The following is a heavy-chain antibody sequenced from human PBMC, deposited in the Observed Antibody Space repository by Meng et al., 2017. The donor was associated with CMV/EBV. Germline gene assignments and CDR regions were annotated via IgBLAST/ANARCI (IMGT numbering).Heavy chain of an antibody. J-gene: IGHJ6*02. CDR2: ISYDGSNK. V-gene: IGHV3-30*04. CDR3: ARNIAARTYYYYYYGMDV. D-gene: IGHD6-6*01. CDR1: GFTFSSYA. Sequence: GGSLRLPCAASGFTFSSYAMHWVRQAPGKGLEWVAVISYDGSNKYYADSVKGRFTISRDNSKNTLYLQMNSLRAEDTAVYYCARNIAARTYYYYYYGMDVWGQGTTVTVSS.